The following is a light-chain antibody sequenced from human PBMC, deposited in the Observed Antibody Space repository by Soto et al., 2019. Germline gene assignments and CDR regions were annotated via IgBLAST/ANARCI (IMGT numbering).Light chain of an antibody. J-gene: IGKJ4*01. V-gene: IGKV3-11*01. CDR1: QSVSKY. Sequence: EIVLTQSPATLSLSPGERATLSCRASQSVSKYLAWYQQNPGQAPRLLIHDASNRATGIPARFSGSESGTDFTLTISSLEPEDFGVYYCQQRSNWPQITFGGGTKVEIK. CDR3: QQRSNWPQIT. CDR2: DAS.